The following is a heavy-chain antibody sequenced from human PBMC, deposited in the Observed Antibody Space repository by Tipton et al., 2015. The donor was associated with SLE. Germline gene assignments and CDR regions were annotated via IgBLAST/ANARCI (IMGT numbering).Heavy chain of an antibody. J-gene: IGHJ6*03. V-gene: IGHV4-31*11. Sequence: LRLSCAVSGDSISSTGHFWGWIRQHPVKGLEWIGYIYHRGNTYYNPSLKSRLSMSVDTSKNQFSLKLSSVTAADTAVYYCARAPGLDRDYYYYYYMDVWGKGTTVTVSS. CDR3: ARAPGLDRDYYYYYYMDV. CDR2: IYHRGNT. CDR1: GDSISSTGHF. D-gene: IGHD3/OR15-3a*01.